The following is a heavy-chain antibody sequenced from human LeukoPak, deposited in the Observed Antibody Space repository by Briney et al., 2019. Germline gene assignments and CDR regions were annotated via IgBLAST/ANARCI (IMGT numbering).Heavy chain of an antibody. Sequence: GGSLRLSCAASGFTFSSYSMNWVRQAPGKGLEWVSYISSSSSRIYYADSVRGRFTISRDNAKSSLYLQMNSLRAEDTAVCYCARADKGGYYDSSGYDYWGQGTLVTVSS. CDR2: ISSSSSRI. V-gene: IGHV3-48*01. CDR1: GFTFSSYS. D-gene: IGHD3-22*01. J-gene: IGHJ4*02. CDR3: ARADKGGYYDSSGYDY.